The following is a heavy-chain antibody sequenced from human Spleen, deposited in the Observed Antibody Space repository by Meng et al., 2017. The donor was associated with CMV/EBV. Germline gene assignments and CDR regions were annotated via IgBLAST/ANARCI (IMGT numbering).Heavy chain of an antibody. CDR2: IYYSGST. CDR3: ARVYTLGGPKPSAAFDI. CDR1: GDSVSSGSYY. Sequence: SETLSLTCTVSGDSVSSGSYYWSWIRQPPGKRLEWIGYIYYSGSTNYNPSLKSRVTMSGDTSKKQFSLKLTSVTAADTAVYYCARVYTLGGPKPSAAFDIWGQGTMVTVSS. J-gene: IGHJ3*02. V-gene: IGHV4-61*01.